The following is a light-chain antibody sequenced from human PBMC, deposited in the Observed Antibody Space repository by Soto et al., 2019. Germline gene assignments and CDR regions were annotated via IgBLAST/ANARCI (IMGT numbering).Light chain of an antibody. CDR3: SSYAGSNNFVV. CDR1: SSDVGDYNY. V-gene: IGLV2-8*01. CDR2: EVS. Sequence: QSALTQPPSASGSPGQSVTISCTGTSSDVGDYNYVSWYQHHPGKAPTLMIYEVSKRPSGVPDRFSGSKSGNTASLTVSGLQADDEADYYCSSYAGSNNFVVFGGGTKLTVL. J-gene: IGLJ2*01.